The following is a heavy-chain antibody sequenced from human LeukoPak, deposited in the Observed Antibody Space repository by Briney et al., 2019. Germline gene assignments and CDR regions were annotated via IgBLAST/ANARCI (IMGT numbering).Heavy chain of an antibody. CDR1: GYTFTSYG. Sequence: SVKVSCKASGYTFTSYGISWVRQAPGQGLEWMGGIIPIFGTANYAQKFQGRVTITADESTSTAYMELSSLRSEDTAVYYCARVSSIAALAGWGQGTLVTVSS. V-gene: IGHV1-69*13. CDR3: ARVSSIAALAG. J-gene: IGHJ4*02. D-gene: IGHD6-6*01. CDR2: IIPIFGTA.